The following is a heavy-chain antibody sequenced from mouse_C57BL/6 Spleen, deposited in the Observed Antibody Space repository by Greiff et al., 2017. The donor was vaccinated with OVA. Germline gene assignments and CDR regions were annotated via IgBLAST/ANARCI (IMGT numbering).Heavy chain of an antibody. CDR3: TRRDYDYGGYCDV. CDR1: GYTFTDYE. Sequence: QVQLQQSGAELVRPGASVTLSCKASGYTFTDYEMHWVKQTPVHGLEWIGAIDPETGGTAYNQKFKGKAILTADKSSSTAYMELRSLTSEDSAVYYCTRRDYDYGGYCDVWGTGTTVTVSS. J-gene: IGHJ1*03. D-gene: IGHD2-4*01. V-gene: IGHV1-15*01. CDR2: IDPETGGT.